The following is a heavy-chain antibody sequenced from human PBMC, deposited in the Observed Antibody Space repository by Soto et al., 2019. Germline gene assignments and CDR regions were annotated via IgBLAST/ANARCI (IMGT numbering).Heavy chain of an antibody. J-gene: IGHJ3*01. D-gene: IGHD3-10*01. CDR3: AGDRRGAFGFDV. V-gene: IGHV4-31*04. Sequence: QVRLQESGPGLVKPSQTLSLTCTVSGASLSSDDYYWSWIRQYPGGGLEWIAYIFSSGNTYYSPPRKRRVTTSVDKSKKQFSLNVTSVTVADTAVDYCAGDRRGAFGFDVWGQGTMVTVSS. CDR1: GASLSSDDYY. CDR2: IFSSGNT.